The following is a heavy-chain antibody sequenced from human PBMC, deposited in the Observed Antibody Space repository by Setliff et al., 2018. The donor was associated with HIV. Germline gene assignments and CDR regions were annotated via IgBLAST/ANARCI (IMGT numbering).Heavy chain of an antibody. CDR2: IYTSGST. Sequence: SETLSLTCTVSGGSISSGSHYWSWIRQPAGKGLEWIGHIYTSGSTNYNPSLKSRVTMSVGTSKNQFSLKLGSVTAADTAVYYCARCYYNFWSGYPLDYMDVWGKGTTVTVSS. D-gene: IGHD3-3*01. CDR3: ARCYYNFWSGYPLDYMDV. CDR1: GGSISSGSHY. V-gene: IGHV4-61*09. J-gene: IGHJ6*03.